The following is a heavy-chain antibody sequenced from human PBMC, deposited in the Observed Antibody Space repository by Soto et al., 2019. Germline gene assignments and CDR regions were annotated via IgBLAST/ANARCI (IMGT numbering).Heavy chain of an antibody. D-gene: IGHD2-15*01. CDR1: GDTFSSYA. J-gene: IGHJ6*02. Sequence: QVQLVQSGAEVKKPWSSVKVSCKASGDTFSSYAISWVRQAPGQGLEWMGGIIPIFGTANYAQKFQGRVTITADKSTSTAYMELSSLRSEDTAVYYCARDRLVVVVAANYYYYYGMDVWGQGTTVTVSS. CDR2: IIPIFGTA. V-gene: IGHV1-69*06. CDR3: ARDRLVVVVAANYYYYYGMDV.